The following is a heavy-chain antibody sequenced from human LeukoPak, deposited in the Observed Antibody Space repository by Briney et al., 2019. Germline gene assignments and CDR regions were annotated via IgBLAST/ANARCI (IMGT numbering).Heavy chain of an antibody. J-gene: IGHJ3*02. CDR1: GYNFTSHD. Sequence: ASVKVSCKASGYNFTSHDINWVRQATGPGLDWMGWMNPNSGNTGYAQKFQGKVTMTRNTSISTAYVELSSLRSEDTAVYYCANWNGDDAFDIWGQGTMVTVSS. V-gene: IGHV1-8*01. CDR2: MNPNSGNT. CDR3: ANWNGDDAFDI. D-gene: IGHD1-1*01.